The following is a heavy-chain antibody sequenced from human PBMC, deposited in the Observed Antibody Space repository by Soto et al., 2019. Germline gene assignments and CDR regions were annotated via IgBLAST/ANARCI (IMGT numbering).Heavy chain of an antibody. J-gene: IGHJ5*02. CDR1: GYSFTSYW. Sequence: EVQLVQSGAEVKKPGESLRISCKGSGYSFTSYWISWVRQMPGKGLEWMGRIDPSDSYTNYSPSFQGHVTISADKSIRPTYLHWSSLKASDTAMYYCASCRDGCNYWFDPWGQGTLVTVSS. CDR2: IDPSDSYT. D-gene: IGHD6-19*01. CDR3: ASCRDGCNYWFDP. V-gene: IGHV5-10-1*01.